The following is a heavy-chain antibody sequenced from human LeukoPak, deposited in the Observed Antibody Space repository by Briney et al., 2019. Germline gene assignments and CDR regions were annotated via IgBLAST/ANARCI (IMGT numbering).Heavy chain of an antibody. CDR3: ARDDIAAADTVDY. CDR2: ISYDGSNK. CDR1: GFTFSSYA. V-gene: IGHV3-30*04. J-gene: IGHJ4*02. Sequence: PGRSLRLSCAASGFTFSSYAMHWVRQAPGKGLEWVAVISYDGSNKYYADSVKGRFTISRDNAKNSLYLQMNSLRAEDTAVYYCARDDIAAADTVDYWGQGTLVTVSS. D-gene: IGHD6-13*01.